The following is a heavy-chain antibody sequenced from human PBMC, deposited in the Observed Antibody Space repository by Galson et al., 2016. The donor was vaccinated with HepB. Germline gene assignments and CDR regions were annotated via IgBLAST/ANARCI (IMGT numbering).Heavy chain of an antibody. CDR3: VRDMYGIYFAFDI. D-gene: IGHD1-26*01. V-gene: IGHV3-74*01. J-gene: IGHJ3*02. CDR1: GFTFNDYW. CDR2: INNDGSSS. Sequence: SLRLSCAASGFTFNDYWMHWVRQAPGRGLDWVSRINNDGSSSTYADSVKCRFTISSDNAKNTLYLQMNNLRAEDTTVYYYVRDMYGIYFAFDIWGQGTMVTVSS.